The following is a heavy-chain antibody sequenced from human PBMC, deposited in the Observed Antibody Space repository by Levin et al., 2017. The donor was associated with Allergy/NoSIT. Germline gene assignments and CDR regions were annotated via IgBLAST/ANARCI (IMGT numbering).Heavy chain of an antibody. CDR1: GFTFSNAW. CDR2: LKGKTDGGTT. Sequence: GGSLRLSCAASGFTFSNAWMSWVRQAPGKGLEWVGRLKGKTDGGTTDYSAPVKGRFTISRDDSANTLYLQMNSLKTEDTAVYYCTAAPNVELLFGYWGQGTLVTVSS. J-gene: IGHJ4*02. CDR3: TAAPNVELLFGY. D-gene: IGHD1-7*01. V-gene: IGHV3-15*01.